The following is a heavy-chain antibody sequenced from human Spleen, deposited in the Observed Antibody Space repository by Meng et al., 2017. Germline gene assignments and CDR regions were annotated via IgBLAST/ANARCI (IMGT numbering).Heavy chain of an antibody. V-gene: IGHV1-46*01. J-gene: IGHJ4*02. Sequence: ASVKVSCKASGYIFSRYYMHWVRQAPGQGLEWMGIINPSGGSTSYAQRFQGRVTMTRDTSTSTVYMELSSLRSEDTAVYYCARSNYDILTGYYLDYWGQGTLVTVSS. CDR2: INPSGGST. CDR3: ARSNYDILTGYYLDY. D-gene: IGHD3-9*01. CDR1: GYIFSRYY.